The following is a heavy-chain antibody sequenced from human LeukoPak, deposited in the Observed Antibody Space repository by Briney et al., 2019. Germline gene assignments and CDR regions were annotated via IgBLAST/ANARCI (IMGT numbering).Heavy chain of an antibody. J-gene: IGHJ4*02. CDR1: GYSISSGYY. V-gene: IGHV4-38-2*02. CDR2: IYHSGST. Sequence: PSETLSLTCTVSGYSISSGYYWGWIRQPPGKGLEWIGSIYHSGSTYYNPSLKSRVTISVDTSKNQFSLKLSSVTAADTAVYYCARDLDFGVVTGYFDYWGQGTLVTVSS. D-gene: IGHD3-3*01. CDR3: ARDLDFGVVTGYFDY.